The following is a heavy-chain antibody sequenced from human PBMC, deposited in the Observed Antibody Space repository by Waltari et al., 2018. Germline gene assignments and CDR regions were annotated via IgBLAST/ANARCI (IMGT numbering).Heavy chain of an antibody. CDR1: GFTFSSYA. Sequence: EVQLLESGGGLVQPGGSLRLSCAASGFTFSSYAMRWVRQAPGKGLEWVSAISGSGGSTYYADSVKGRFTISRDNSKNTLYLQMNSLRAEDTAVYYCAKDPCGYSYGCLFDYWGQGTLVTVSS. D-gene: IGHD5-18*01. CDR3: AKDPCGYSYGCLFDY. CDR2: ISGSGGST. V-gene: IGHV3-23*01. J-gene: IGHJ4*02.